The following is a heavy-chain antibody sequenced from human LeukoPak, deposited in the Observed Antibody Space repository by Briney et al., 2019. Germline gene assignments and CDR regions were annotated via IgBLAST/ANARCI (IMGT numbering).Heavy chain of an antibody. J-gene: IGHJ5*02. V-gene: IGHV3-7*05. CDR3: SRRGGSTWYNFFDP. Sequence: GGSLRLSCAASGFTFSNYWMSWVRPPRGKGLEWVANIKEDGSEKYYVDSVKGRFTISRGNAKNSLFQKMNSRRAEDTAMDYCSRRGGSTWYNFFDPWGQGTLVTVSS. D-gene: IGHD6-13*01. CDR1: GFTFSNYW. CDR2: IKEDGSEK.